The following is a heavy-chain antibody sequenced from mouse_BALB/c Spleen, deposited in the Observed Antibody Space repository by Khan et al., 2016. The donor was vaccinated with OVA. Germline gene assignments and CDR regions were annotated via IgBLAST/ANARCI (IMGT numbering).Heavy chain of an antibody. CDR3: ARGGYSVFAY. CDR1: GYTFTDYI. J-gene: IGHJ3*01. V-gene: IGHV1-77*01. D-gene: IGHD1-1*01. Sequence: VQLQESVPELVNPGASLKVSCKASGYTFTDYIIGWVKQSTRQGLEWIGDIFPGSGTPYYNEKFKDKATLTADKSSNTAYMKLSSLTSEDSAVYFCARGGYSVFAYWGQGTLVTVSA. CDR2: IFPGSGTP.